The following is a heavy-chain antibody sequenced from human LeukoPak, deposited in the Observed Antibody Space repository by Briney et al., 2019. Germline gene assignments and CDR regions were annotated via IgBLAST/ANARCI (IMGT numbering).Heavy chain of an antibody. CDR2: ISSSRSTI. D-gene: IGHD6-19*01. CDR1: GFTFSSYS. CDR3: AREGGGIAVADYDAFDI. Sequence: GGSLRLSCAASGFTFSSYSMNWVRQAPGKGLEGGSYISSSRSTIYYADSVKGRFTISRDNAKNSLYLQMNSLRDEDTAVYYCAREGGGIAVADYDAFDIWGQGTMVTVSS. J-gene: IGHJ3*02. V-gene: IGHV3-48*02.